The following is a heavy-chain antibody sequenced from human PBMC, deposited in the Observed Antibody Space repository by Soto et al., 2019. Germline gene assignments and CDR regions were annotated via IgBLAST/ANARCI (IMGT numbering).Heavy chain of an antibody. V-gene: IGHV3-11*01. CDR3: ARHYSYYYRDV. Sequence: SMRLPWAVSGLTFIGYAISCIRKATEKGLEWVSYISSSGSTIAYADSVKGRFIISRDNAKNYLYLQMNSLRAEATAVYYCARHYSYYYRDVWVKGTSVSVSS. CDR1: GLTFIGYA. J-gene: IGHJ6*03. CDR2: ISSSGSTI.